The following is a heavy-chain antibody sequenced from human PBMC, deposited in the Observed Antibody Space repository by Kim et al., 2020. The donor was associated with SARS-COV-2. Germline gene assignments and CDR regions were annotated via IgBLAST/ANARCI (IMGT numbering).Heavy chain of an antibody. Sequence: GYAQKFPGRVTMTRNTSISTAYMGLSSLRSEDTAVYYCARGGGRDARLAYWGQGTLVTVSS. CDR3: ARGGGRDARLAY. V-gene: IGHV1-8*01. J-gene: IGHJ4*02. D-gene: IGHD3-16*01.